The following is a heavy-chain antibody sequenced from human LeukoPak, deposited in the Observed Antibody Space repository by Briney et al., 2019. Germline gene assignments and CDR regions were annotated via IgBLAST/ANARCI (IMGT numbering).Heavy chain of an antibody. CDR1: GFTFTSYY. CDR3: ARGQTTTMVIQHFDY. V-gene: IGHV1-46*01. D-gene: IGHD5-18*01. Sequence: ASVKVSCKASGFTFTSYYMHWVRQASGQGLEWMGIINPSGGSTNYAQMFQGRVTMTRDTSTSTVYMELSSLRSEDTAVYYCARGQTTTMVIQHFDYWGQGTLVTVSS. J-gene: IGHJ4*02. CDR2: INPSGGST.